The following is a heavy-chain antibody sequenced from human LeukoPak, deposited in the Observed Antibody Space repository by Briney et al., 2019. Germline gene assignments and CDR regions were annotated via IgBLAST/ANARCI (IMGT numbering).Heavy chain of an antibody. V-gene: IGHV3-15*01. J-gene: IGHJ4*02. CDR1: GFTFSNAW. D-gene: IGHD1-26*01. Sequence: GGSLRLSCAASGFTFSNAWMSWVRQAPGKGLEWVGRIKSKTDGGTTDHAAPVKGRFTISRDDSKNTLYLQMNSLKTEDTAVYYCTTDQSEWELLGYYFDYWGQGTLVTVSS. CDR3: TTDQSEWELLGYYFDY. CDR2: IKSKTDGGTT.